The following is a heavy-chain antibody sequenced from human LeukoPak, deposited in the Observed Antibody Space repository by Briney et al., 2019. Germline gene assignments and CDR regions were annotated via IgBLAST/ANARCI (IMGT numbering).Heavy chain of an antibody. CDR1: GGSISSYY. D-gene: IGHD3-10*01. J-gene: IGHJ5*02. CDR2: IYTSGST. V-gene: IGHV4-4*07. Sequence: SETLSLTCTVSGGSISSYYWSWIRQPAGKGLEWIGRIYTSGSTNYNPSLKSRVTMSVDTSKNQFSLKLSSVTAADTAVYYCAREADESLWFGEPWFDPWGQGTLVTVSS. CDR3: AREADESLWFGEPWFDP.